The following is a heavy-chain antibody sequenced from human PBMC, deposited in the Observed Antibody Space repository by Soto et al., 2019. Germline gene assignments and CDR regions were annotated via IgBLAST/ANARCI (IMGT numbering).Heavy chain of an antibody. CDR3: TLIEVVSNFDY. D-gene: IGHD3-3*01. V-gene: IGHV1-46*01. CDR2: INPSGVST. Sequence: ASLKVYCKTSGYTFTSYYMHCGRQAPGQGLEWMGIINPSGVSTSYTQKFQGRVTMTRDTSTSTVYMELSSLRSEDTAVYYCTLIEVVSNFDYWGQGTLVTVSS. J-gene: IGHJ4*02. CDR1: GYTFTSYY.